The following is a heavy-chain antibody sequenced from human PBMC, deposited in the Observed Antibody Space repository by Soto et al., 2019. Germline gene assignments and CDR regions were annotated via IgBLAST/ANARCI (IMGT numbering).Heavy chain of an antibody. CDR2: IRGSGDIS. CDR1: GFTFRSHG. D-gene: IGHD3-16*01. CDR3: ARSSGGVFGIIIEGTNWFAP. Sequence: EVQLLESGGGLVQPGGSLRLSCAASGFTFRSHGMSWVRQAPGKGLEWVSVIRGSGDISYYADSVKGRFTISRDNSKNTLYLQMNSLRAEDTAVYYCARSSGGVFGIIIEGTNWFAPWGQGTLVTVSS. J-gene: IGHJ5*02. V-gene: IGHV3-23*01.